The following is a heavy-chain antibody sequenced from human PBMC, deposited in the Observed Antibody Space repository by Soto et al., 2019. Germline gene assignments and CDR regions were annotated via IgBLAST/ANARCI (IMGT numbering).Heavy chain of an antibody. J-gene: IGHJ4*02. CDR3: AREAGYSGLY. D-gene: IGHD5-12*01. CDR2: ISSSGSTI. Sequence: SGGSLRLSCAASGFTFSSYEMNWVRQAPGKGLEWVSYISSSGSTIYYADSVKGRFTISRDNAKNSLYLQMNSLRAEDTAVYYCAREAGYSGLYWGQGTLVTVSS. CDR1: GFTFSSYE. V-gene: IGHV3-48*03.